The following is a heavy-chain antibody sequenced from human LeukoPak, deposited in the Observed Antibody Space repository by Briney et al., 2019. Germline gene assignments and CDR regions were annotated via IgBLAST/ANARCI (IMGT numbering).Heavy chain of an antibody. Sequence: PGGSLRLSCAASGFTFSNAWMSWVRQAPGKGLEWVGRIKSKTDGGTTDYAAPVKGRFTISRDDSKNTLYLQMNSLKTEDTAVYYCTTDEAVVVTAIDYWGQGTLVTVSS. D-gene: IGHD2-21*02. J-gene: IGHJ4*02. CDR1: GFTFSNAW. CDR2: IKSKTDGGTT. V-gene: IGHV3-15*01. CDR3: TTDEAVVVTAIDY.